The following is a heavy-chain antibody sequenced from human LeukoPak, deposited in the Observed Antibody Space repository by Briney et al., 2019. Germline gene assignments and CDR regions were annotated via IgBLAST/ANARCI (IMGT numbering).Heavy chain of an antibody. D-gene: IGHD1-26*01. V-gene: IGHV1-8*02. Sequence: ASVKVSCKASGYTFTNYAFSWVRQAPGQGLEWMGWMNPNSGNTGYAQKFQGRVTMTRNTSISTAYMELSSLRSEDTAVYYCARGGMGATIDYWGQGTLVTVSS. J-gene: IGHJ4*02. CDR1: GYTFTNYA. CDR3: ARGGMGATIDY. CDR2: MNPNSGNT.